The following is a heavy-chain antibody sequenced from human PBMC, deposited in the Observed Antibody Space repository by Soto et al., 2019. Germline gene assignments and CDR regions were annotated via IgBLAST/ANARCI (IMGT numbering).Heavy chain of an antibody. J-gene: IGHJ6*03. V-gene: IGHV3-74*01. D-gene: IGHD3-16*01. CDR3: ARGAYHAYYTDV. CDR1: GFTFSNYW. Sequence: EVQLVESGGGLVQPGGSLRLSCAASGFTFSNYWMHWVRQGPGKGLVWVSRIKFDGRTTTYADSVKGRFTISRDNAENTVYLQMSSLGAEDTAVYYCARGAYHAYYTDVWCNGTPVSVSS. CDR2: IKFDGRTT.